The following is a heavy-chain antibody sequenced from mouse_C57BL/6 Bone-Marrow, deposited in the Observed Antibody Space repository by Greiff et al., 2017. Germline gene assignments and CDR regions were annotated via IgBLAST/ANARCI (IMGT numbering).Heavy chain of an antibody. CDR2: IRLKSDNYAT. D-gene: IGHD4-1*01. CDR3: TLTGRFAY. V-gene: IGHV6-3*01. J-gene: IGHJ3*01. CDR1: GFTFSNYW. Sequence: EVQLQESGGGLVQPGGSMKLSCVASGFTFSNYWMNWVRQSPEKGLEWVAQIRLKSDNYATHYAESVKGRFTISRDDSKSSVYLQMNNLRAEDTGIYYCTLTGRFAYWGQGTLVTVSA.